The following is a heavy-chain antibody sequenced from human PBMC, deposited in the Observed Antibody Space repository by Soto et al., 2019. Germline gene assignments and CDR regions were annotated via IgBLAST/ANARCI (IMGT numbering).Heavy chain of an antibody. D-gene: IGHD3-10*01. J-gene: IGHJ4*02. V-gene: IGHV3-49*05. CDR1: GYSFDGYG. CDR2: IRSRADGGAA. Sequence: EVQMVESGGGLEKPGRSLRLSCKGSGYSFDGYGVSWFLRAPGKGLEWVGFIRSRADGGAADYAASVMGRFTISRDDPRSIAYLHMNSLNVEDTAVYYCTRIYGSGTYLPDFWGQGTLVTVSS. CDR3: TRIYGSGTYLPDF.